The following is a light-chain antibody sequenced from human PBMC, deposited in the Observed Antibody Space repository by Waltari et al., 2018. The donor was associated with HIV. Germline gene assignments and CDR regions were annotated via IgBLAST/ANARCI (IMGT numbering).Light chain of an antibody. J-gene: IGKJ3*01. CDR2: DAS. V-gene: IGKV1-33*01. CDR3: QQYDNLPFT. CDR1: QDISNY. Sequence: IQMTQSPSSLSASVVDRVTSTCQASQDISNYLNWYQQKPGKAPKLLIYDASNLETGVPSRFSGSGSGTDFTFTISSLQPEDIATYYCQQYDNLPFTFGPGTKVDIK.